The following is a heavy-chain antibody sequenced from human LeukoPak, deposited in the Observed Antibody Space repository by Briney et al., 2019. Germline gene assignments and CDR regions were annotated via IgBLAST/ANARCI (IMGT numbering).Heavy chain of an antibody. CDR2: MNPNSGNT. D-gene: IGHD1-26*01. CDR1: GYTFTSYD. Sequence: ASVKVSCKASGYTFTSYDINWVRQATGQGLEWMGWMNPNSGNTGYAQKFQGRVTMTRNTSISTAYMELSSLRSEDTAVCYCARAGDSGSLFDPWGQGTLVTVSS. V-gene: IGHV1-8*01. J-gene: IGHJ5*02. CDR3: ARAGDSGSLFDP.